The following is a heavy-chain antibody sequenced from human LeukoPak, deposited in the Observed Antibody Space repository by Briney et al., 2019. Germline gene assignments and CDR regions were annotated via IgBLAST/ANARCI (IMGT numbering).Heavy chain of an antibody. CDR3: ARDNRMVRGVI. Sequence: PSETLSLTCTVSGGSISSYYWSWIRQPPGKGLEWIGYIYYSGSTYYNPSLKSRVTISVDTSKNQFSLKLSSVTAADTAVYYCARDNRMVRGVIWGQGTLVTVSS. D-gene: IGHD3-10*01. CDR2: IYYSGST. V-gene: IGHV4-59*12. J-gene: IGHJ4*02. CDR1: GGSISSYY.